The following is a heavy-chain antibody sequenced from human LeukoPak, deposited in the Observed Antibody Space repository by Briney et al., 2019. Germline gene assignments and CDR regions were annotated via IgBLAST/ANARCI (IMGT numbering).Heavy chain of an antibody. D-gene: IGHD6-13*01. Sequence: GSLRLSCAASGFTFSDYYMSWIRQPPGKGLEWIGSIYYSGSTYYNPSLKSRVTISVDTSKNQFSLKLSSVTAADTAVYYCARDSVAAAGTNWGQGTLVTVSS. J-gene: IGHJ4*02. CDR1: GFTFSDYY. CDR3: ARDSVAAAGTN. CDR2: IYYSGST. V-gene: IGHV4-38-2*02.